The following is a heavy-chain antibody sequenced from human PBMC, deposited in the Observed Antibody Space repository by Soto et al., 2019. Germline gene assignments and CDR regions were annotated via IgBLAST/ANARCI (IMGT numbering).Heavy chain of an antibody. D-gene: IGHD6-6*01. Sequence: GGSLRLSCAASGFVFSTYAMHWVRQAPGKGLEWVAAISYDGSNKYYTDFEKGRFTVSRDNSKNTLYLQMNSLSTEDTAVYYCARVNGQLSLYYYGMDVWGQGTTVTVSS. V-gene: IGHV3-30-3*01. CDR2: ISYDGSNK. CDR1: GFVFSTYA. CDR3: ARVNGQLSLYYYGMDV. J-gene: IGHJ6*02.